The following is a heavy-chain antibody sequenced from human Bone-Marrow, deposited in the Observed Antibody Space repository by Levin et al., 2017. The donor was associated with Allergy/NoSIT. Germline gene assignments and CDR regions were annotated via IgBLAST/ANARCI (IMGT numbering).Heavy chain of an antibody. CDR2: ISSNSGTI. CDR1: GFSLDGYA. CDR3: ATGSFDF. J-gene: IGHJ4*02. Sequence: SLKISCAASGFSLDGYAMHWVRQAPGKGLEWVSGISSNSGTIGYADSVKGRFTISRDNSKNTLYLQMNALRPEDTAVYYCATGSFDFWGQGTLVTVSS. V-gene: IGHV3-9*01.